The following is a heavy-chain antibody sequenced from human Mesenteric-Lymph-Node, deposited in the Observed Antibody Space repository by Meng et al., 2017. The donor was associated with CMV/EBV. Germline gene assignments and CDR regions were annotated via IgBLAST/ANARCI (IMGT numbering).Heavy chain of an antibody. CDR2: ISGDGSAT. CDR3: ARGFRLLEWFCDY. V-gene: IGHV3-74*01. Sequence: GESLKISCAASGFTFSSNWMHWVRQAPGKGLVWVSRISGDGSATTYADSVKGRFTISRDNAKNTLYLQMNSLRVEDTAVYYCARGFRLLEWFCDYWGQGTLVTVSS. J-gene: IGHJ4*02. CDR1: GFTFSSNW. D-gene: IGHD3-3*01.